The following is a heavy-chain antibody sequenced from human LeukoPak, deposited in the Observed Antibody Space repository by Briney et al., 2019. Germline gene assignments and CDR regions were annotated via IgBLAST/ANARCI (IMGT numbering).Heavy chain of an antibody. CDR1: GYTFTSYD. CDR3: ARDRLEVVVVVAAIEPPDWFDP. CDR2: MNPNSGNT. Sequence: ASVKVSCKASGYTFTSYDINWVRQATGQGLEWMGWMNPNSGNTGYAQKFQGRVTMTTDTSTSTAYMELRSLRSDDTAVYYCARDRLEVVVVVAAIEPPDWFDPWGQGTLVTVSS. D-gene: IGHD2-15*01. V-gene: IGHV1-8*01. J-gene: IGHJ5*02.